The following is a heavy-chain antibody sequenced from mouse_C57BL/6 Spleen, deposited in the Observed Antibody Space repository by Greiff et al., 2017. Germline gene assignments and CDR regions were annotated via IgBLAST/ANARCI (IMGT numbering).Heavy chain of an antibody. CDR2: IRNKANGYTT. CDR3: ARYRTGTWGYFDV. CDR1: GFTFTDYS. V-gene: IGHV7-3*01. D-gene: IGHD4-1*01. Sequence: DVLLVESGGGLVQPGGSLSLSCAASGFTFTDYSMSWVRQPPGKALAWLGFIRNKANGYTTEYSASVKGRFTISRDNSQSILYLQMNALRAEDSAAYDCARYRTGTWGYFDVWGTGTTVTVAS. J-gene: IGHJ1*03.